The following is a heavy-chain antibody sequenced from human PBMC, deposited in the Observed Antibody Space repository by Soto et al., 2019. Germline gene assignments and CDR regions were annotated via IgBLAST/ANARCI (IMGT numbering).Heavy chain of an antibody. D-gene: IGHD3-22*01. CDR2: IIPIFGTA. CDR1: GGTFSSYA. Sequence: GASVKVSCKASGGTFSSYAISWVRQAPGQGLEWMGGIIPIFGTANYAQKFQGRVTITADESTSTAYMELSSLRSEDTAVYYCASEEENYYDSSGYYGVSYWGQGTLVTVPQ. V-gene: IGHV1-69*13. J-gene: IGHJ4*02. CDR3: ASEEENYYDSSGYYGVSY.